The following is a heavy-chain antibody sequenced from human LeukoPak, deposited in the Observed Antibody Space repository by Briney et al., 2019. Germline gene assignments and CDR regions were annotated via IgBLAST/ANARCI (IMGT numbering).Heavy chain of an antibody. CDR2: IYTSGST. J-gene: IGHJ6*03. D-gene: IGHD3-10*01. CDR3: ARENYGFGELLHNYYYYYMDV. CDR1: GGSISSGSYY. Sequence: SETLSLTCTVSGGSISSGSYYWSWVRQPAGKGLEWIGRIYTSGSTNYNPSLKSRVTMSVDTSKNQFSLKLSSVTAADTAVYYCARENYGFGELLHNYYYYYMDVWGKGTTVTISS. V-gene: IGHV4-61*02.